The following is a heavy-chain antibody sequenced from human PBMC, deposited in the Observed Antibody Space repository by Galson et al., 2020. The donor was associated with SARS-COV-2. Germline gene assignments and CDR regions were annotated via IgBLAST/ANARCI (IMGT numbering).Heavy chain of an antibody. J-gene: IGHJ4*02. CDR2: IYYSGST. Sequence: SETLSLTCTVSGGSISSYYWSWIRQAPGKGLEWIGYIYYSGSTNYNPSLKSRVTMSVDTSKNQFSLKLSSVTAADTAVYYCAGTTYYDILTGYSSFDYWGQGTLVTVSS. CDR1: GGSISSYY. V-gene: IGHV4-59*01. D-gene: IGHD3-9*01. CDR3: AGTTYYDILTGYSSFDY.